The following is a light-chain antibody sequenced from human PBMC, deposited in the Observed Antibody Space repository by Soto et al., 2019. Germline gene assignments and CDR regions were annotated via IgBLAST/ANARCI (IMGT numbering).Light chain of an antibody. CDR3: CSYEGTYSFRV. Sequence: QSALTQPPSASGSPGQSVTISCTGASGDVGGYNYVSWYQQHPGKAPKLMIYEVTKRPSGVPDRFSGSKSGNTASLTISGLQAEDEGDYFCCSYEGTYSFRVFGGGTKLTVL. CDR1: SGDVGGYNY. J-gene: IGLJ2*01. CDR2: EVT. V-gene: IGLV2-8*01.